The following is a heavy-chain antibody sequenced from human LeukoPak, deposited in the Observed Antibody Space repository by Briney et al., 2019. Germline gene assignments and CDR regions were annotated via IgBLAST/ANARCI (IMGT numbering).Heavy chain of an antibody. Sequence: PGGSLRLSCAASGFTFSSYGMHWVRQAPGKGLEWVAVISYDGSNKYYADSVKGRFTISRDNSKNTLYVQMNSLRAEDTAVYYCVKGYCISTSCYRLDYWGQGTLVTVSS. J-gene: IGHJ4*02. CDR1: GFTFSSYG. CDR2: ISYDGSNK. V-gene: IGHV3-30*18. D-gene: IGHD2-2*01. CDR3: VKGYCISTSCYRLDY.